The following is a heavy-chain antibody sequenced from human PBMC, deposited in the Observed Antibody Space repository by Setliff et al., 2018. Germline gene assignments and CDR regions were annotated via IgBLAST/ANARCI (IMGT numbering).Heavy chain of an antibody. D-gene: IGHD6-19*01. V-gene: IGHV3-30*12. CDR3: ARDPPRGDGCNFDL. CDR2: ISYDGSNK. Sequence: PGGSLRLSCAASGFDFGTYGMHWVRQAPGRGLEWVAVISYDGSNKYYTDSVKGRFTISRDSAKNTLYLQMNSLRAEDTAVYYCARDPPRGDGCNFDLWGRGTLVTVSS. J-gene: IGHJ2*01. CDR1: GFDFGTYG.